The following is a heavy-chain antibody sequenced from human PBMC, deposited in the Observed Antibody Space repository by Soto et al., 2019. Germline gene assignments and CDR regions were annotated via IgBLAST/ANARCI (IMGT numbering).Heavy chain of an antibody. CDR3: ARTYLGGWTTYWYFDL. CDR1: GYNFPSYW. Sequence: EVQLVQSGAEVKEPGESLKISCEGSGYNFPSYWIGWVRQMPGKGLEWMGIIYPGDSDTRYSPSFQGQVTISADKSISTAYLQWSSLKASDTAIYYCARTYLGGWTTYWYFDLWGRGTLVTVSS. D-gene: IGHD6-19*01. CDR2: IYPGDSDT. V-gene: IGHV5-51*03. J-gene: IGHJ2*01.